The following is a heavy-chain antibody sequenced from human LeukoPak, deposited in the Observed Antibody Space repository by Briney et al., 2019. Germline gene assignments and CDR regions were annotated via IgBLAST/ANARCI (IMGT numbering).Heavy chain of an antibody. CDR2: ISGYNGNT. V-gene: IGHV1-18*01. Sequence: ASVKVSCKASGYTFTTYNINWVRQAPGQGLEWMGWISGYNGNTNYAQKLQGRVTMTTDTSTSTAYMELRSLKSDDTAVYYCAKMTPHGDSVLWGQGSLVTVSS. D-gene: IGHD4-17*01. CDR3: AKMTPHGDSVL. J-gene: IGHJ4*02. CDR1: GYTFTTYN.